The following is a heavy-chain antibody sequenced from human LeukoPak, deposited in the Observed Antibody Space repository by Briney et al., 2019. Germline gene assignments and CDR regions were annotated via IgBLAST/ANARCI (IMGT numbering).Heavy chain of an antibody. Sequence: ASVKLSCKASGYTLTGYYMHWVRQAPGQRHEWLGWINPNSGGTNYAQKFQGRVTMTRDTSISTAYMELSRLRSDDTAVYYCAGPSTRGDYWGQGTLVTVSS. D-gene: IGHD1-26*01. J-gene: IGHJ4*02. V-gene: IGHV1-2*02. CDR3: AGPSTRGDY. CDR2: INPNSGGT. CDR1: GYTLTGYY.